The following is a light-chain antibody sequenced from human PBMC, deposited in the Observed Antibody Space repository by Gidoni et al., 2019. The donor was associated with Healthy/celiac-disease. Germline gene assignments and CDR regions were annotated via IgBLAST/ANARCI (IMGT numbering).Light chain of an antibody. V-gene: IGKV3-11*01. CDR2: DAS. J-gene: IGKJ2*01. Sequence: EIVLTQSPATLSLSPGERATLSCRASQSVSSYLAWYQQKPGQAPRLLIYDASNRATGIPARFSGSGSGTYFTLTSSSLEPEDFAVYYCQQRSNWPPTFGQGTKLEIK. CDR3: QQRSNWPPT. CDR1: QSVSSY.